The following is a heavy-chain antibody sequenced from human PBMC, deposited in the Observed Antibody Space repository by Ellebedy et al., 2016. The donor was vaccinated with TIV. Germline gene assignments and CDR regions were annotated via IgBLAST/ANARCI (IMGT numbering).Heavy chain of an antibody. CDR3: ARAPPTSGTLFY. D-gene: IGHD3-10*01. Sequence: GSLRLSXAVYGGSFSGYYWSWIRQPPGKGLEWIGEINHSGSSNYNPSLKSRVTISVDTSKNQFSLKLNSVTAADTAFYYCARAPPTSGTLFYWGQGTLVTVSS. J-gene: IGHJ4*02. CDR1: GGSFSGYY. CDR2: INHSGSS. V-gene: IGHV4-34*01.